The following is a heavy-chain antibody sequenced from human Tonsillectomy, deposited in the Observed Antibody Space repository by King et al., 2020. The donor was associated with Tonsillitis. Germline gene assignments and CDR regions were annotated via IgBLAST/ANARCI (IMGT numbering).Heavy chain of an antibody. CDR1: GYTFTSYT. Sequence: QLVQSGAEVKKPGASVKVSCKASGYTFTSYTMHWVRQAPGQRPEWMGWIDAGNGNTKYSQKFQDRLIITRDTSASTAYMDLSSLRSEDTSVYYCTRALVGQPGPGDYWGQGTLVTVSS. CDR3: TRALVGQPGPGDY. D-gene: IGHD3-16*01. V-gene: IGHV1-3*01. CDR2: IDAGNGNT. J-gene: IGHJ4*02.